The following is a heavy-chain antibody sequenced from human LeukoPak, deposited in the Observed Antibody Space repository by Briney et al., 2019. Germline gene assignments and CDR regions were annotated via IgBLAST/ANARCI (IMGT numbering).Heavy chain of an antibody. CDR3: ATRSWLDY. Sequence: GASVKVSCKASGYTFTGYYMHWVRQAPGQGLEWMGWINPNSGGTNYAQKFQGRVTMTRDTSISTAYMEVSRLTFDDTAVYYRATRSWLDYCGQGTLVTVSS. D-gene: IGHD6-13*01. J-gene: IGHJ4*02. CDR1: GYTFTGYY. V-gene: IGHV1-2*02. CDR2: INPNSGGT.